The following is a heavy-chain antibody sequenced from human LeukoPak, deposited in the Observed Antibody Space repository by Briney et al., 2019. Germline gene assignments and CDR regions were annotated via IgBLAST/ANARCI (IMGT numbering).Heavy chain of an antibody. V-gene: IGHV3-48*03. J-gene: IGHJ5*02. CDR2: ISSSSSTT. CDR1: GFTFSSYE. D-gene: IGHD3-10*01. Sequence: PGGSLRLSCAASGFTFSSYEMNWVRQAPGKGLEWVSYISSSSSTTYYADSVKGRFTITRDNAKNSLYLQMNSLRVEDTAVYYCARGLWFGELSRNWFDPWGQGTLVTVSS. CDR3: ARGLWFGELSRNWFDP.